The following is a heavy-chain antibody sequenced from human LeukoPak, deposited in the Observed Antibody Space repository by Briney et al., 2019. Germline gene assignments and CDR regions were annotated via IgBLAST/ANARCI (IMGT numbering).Heavy chain of an antibody. V-gene: IGHV4-59*01. CDR1: GGSISSYY. CDR2: IYYSGST. D-gene: IGHD5-12*01. CDR3: ASAYSGYDSLDY. Sequence: SETLSLTCTVSGGSISSYYWSWIRQPPGKGLEWIGYIYYSGSTNYNPSLKSRVTISVDTSKNQFSLKLSSVTAADTAVYYCASAYSGYDSLDYWGQGTLVTVSS. J-gene: IGHJ4*02.